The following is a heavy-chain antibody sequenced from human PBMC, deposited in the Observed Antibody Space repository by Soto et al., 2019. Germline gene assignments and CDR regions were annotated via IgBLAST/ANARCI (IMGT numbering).Heavy chain of an antibody. D-gene: IGHD6-6*01. Sequence: PXGSLRLACSASGFTFSSYWMHWVRQAPGKGLVWVSRINSDGSSTSYADSVKGRFTISRDNAKNTLYLQMNSLRAEDTAVYYCARVWALSSSSYYYYGMDVWGQGTTVTVSS. V-gene: IGHV3-74*01. J-gene: IGHJ6*02. CDR2: INSDGSST. CDR3: ARVWALSSSSYYYYGMDV. CDR1: GFTFSSYW.